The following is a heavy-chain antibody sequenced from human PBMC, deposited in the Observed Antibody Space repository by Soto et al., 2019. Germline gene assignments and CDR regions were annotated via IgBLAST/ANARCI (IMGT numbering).Heavy chain of an antibody. CDR3: ARGEDAFFYYGLDV. V-gene: IGHV4-59*02. CDR2: IYDTGISGYTPST. CDR1: RGYVNTFH. J-gene: IGHJ6*02. Sequence: KPSETLSLTCTVSRGYVNTFHWSWVRQPAGKGLEWIAYIYDTGISGYTPSTSYNPSLKSRVTMSVDTSKSQFSLKLTSVTAADTAVYYCARGEDAFFYYGLDVWGQGITVTVSS.